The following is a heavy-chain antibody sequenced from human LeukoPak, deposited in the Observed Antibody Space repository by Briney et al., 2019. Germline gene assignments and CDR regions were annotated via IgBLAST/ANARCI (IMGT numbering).Heavy chain of an antibody. CDR3: AREGFPNDAFDI. CDR2: ISSSSSYI. Sequence: GGSLRLSCAASGFTFSSYSMNWVRQAPGKGLEWVSSISSSSSYIYYADSVKGRFTISRDNAKNSLYLQMNSLRAEDTAVYYCAREGFPNDAFDIWGQGTMVTASS. J-gene: IGHJ3*02. V-gene: IGHV3-21*01. CDR1: GFTFSSYS.